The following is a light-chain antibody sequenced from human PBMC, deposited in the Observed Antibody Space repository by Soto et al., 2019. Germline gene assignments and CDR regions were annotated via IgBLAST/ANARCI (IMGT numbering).Light chain of an antibody. CDR3: QSYDSSLSGPL. J-gene: IGLJ2*01. Sequence: QSVLTQPPSVSVAPGQRVTISCTGSRSNIGADYDVHWYQHLPGTAPKLLIYSNINRPSGVPDRFSGSKSGTSASLAITGLQAEDEADYYCQSYDSSLSGPLFGGGTKVTVL. CDR2: SNI. V-gene: IGLV1-40*01. CDR1: RSNIGADYD.